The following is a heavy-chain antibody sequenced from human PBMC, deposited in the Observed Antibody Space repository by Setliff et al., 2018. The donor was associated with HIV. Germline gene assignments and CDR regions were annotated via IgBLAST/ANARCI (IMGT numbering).Heavy chain of an antibody. Sequence: SETLSLTCSVSGYSISSGYYWGWIRHSPGEGLEWIGYIHYSGSTFYNPSLKSRVTISVDTAKNQFSLQLTSVTAADTAVYYCARHERITMIVVVIDYFDYWGQGTLVTVSS. CDR2: IHYSGST. J-gene: IGHJ4*02. V-gene: IGHV4-38-2*01. CDR3: ARHERITMIVVVIDYFDY. CDR1: GYSISSGYY. D-gene: IGHD3-22*01.